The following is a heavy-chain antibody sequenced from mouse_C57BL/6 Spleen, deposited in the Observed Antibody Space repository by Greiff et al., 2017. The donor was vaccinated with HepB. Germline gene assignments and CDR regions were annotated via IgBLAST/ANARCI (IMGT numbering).Heavy chain of an antibody. CDR2: IDPSDSYT. V-gene: IGHV1-69*01. CDR1: GYTFTSYW. J-gene: IGHJ4*01. Sequence: QVQLQQPGAELVMPGASVKLSCKASGYTFTSYWMHWVKRRPGQGLEWIGEIDPSDSYTNYNQKFKGKSTLTVDKSSSTAYMQLSSLTSEDSAVYYCARSVYYYGSSSYAMDYWGQGTSVTVSS. CDR3: ARSVYYYGSSSYAMDY. D-gene: IGHD1-1*01.